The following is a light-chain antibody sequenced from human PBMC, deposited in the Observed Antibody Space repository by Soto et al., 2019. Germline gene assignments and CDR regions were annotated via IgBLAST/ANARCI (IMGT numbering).Light chain of an antibody. Sequence: DIQMTQSPSSLSASVGDGVTITCRASQNIGNFLNWYQQNPGRAPKLLIYGASSLQTGVPSRISGSGSGTDFTLTISSLQPEDFATYFCQQSYSSHTFGQGTRLEIK. CDR1: QNIGNF. CDR3: QQSYSSHT. CDR2: GAS. V-gene: IGKV1-39*01. J-gene: IGKJ5*01.